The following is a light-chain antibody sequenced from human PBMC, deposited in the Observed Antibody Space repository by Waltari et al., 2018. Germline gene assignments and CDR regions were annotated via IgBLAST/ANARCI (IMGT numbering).Light chain of an antibody. V-gene: IGKV2-30*02. CDR3: MQATNWPLT. CDR2: KVS. Sequence: DVVMTQSPLSLPVSLGQPASIPCRSSQSLVHTDGHTYLHWFQQRPGQSPRRLIYKVSNRDSGVPDRFSGSGSDTAFTLKISRVEAEDVGIYYCMQATNWPLTFGQGTKVEIQ. CDR1: QSLVHTDGHTY. J-gene: IGKJ1*01.